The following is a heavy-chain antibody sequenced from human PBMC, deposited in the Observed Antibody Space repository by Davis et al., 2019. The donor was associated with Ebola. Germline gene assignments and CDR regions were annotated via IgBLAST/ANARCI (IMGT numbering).Heavy chain of an antibody. D-gene: IGHD3-10*01. V-gene: IGHV3-21*01. CDR3: ARDRDRLLWFGETPGYGMDV. CDR2: ISRSSTYI. J-gene: IGHJ6*02. CDR1: GFTFSSYS. Sequence: PGGSLRLSCAASGFTFSSYSMNWVRQAPGKGLEWVSSISRSSTYIYYADSLKGRFTISRDNAKNSLYLQMNSLRAEDTAVYYCARDRDRLLWFGETPGYGMDVWGQGTTVTVSS.